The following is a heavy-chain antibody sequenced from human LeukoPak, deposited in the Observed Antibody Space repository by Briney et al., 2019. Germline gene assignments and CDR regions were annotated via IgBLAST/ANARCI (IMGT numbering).Heavy chain of an antibody. J-gene: IGHJ4*02. Sequence: GSLRLSCEAPGFTFSRYWMHWVRQAPGKGLEWVSRINGDGSYTNYADSVKGRFTISRDNAKNTLYLQMNSLRAEDTAVYFCSRDSIEDDYGDYVGDYWGQGTLVTVSS. D-gene: IGHD4-17*01. CDR1: GFTFSRYW. V-gene: IGHV3-74*01. CDR2: INGDGSYT. CDR3: SRDSIEDDYGDYVGDY.